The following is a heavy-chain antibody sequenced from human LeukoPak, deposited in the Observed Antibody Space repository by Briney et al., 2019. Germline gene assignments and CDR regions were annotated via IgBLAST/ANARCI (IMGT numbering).Heavy chain of an antibody. Sequence: PGGSLRLSCAASGFTVSSNYMSWVRQAPGKGLEWVSAISGSGGSTYYADSVKGRFTISRDNSKNTLYLQMNSLRAEDTALYYCAIREMYSSGWCLGYWGQGTLVTVSS. CDR3: AIREMYSSGWCLGY. J-gene: IGHJ4*02. CDR1: GFTVSSNY. V-gene: IGHV3-23*01. D-gene: IGHD6-19*01. CDR2: ISGSGGST.